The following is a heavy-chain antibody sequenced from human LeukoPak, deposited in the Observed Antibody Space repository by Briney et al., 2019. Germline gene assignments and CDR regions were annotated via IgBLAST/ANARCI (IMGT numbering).Heavy chain of an antibody. J-gene: IGHJ4*02. CDR1: GFTFSSYA. Sequence: GGSLRLSCAASGFTFSSYAMSWVRQAPGKGLEWVSAISGSGGSTYYADSVKGRFTISRDNSKNTLYLQMNSLRAEDTAVYYCAKGGYIYDSSAYLFDYWGQGTLVTVSS. V-gene: IGHV3-23*01. D-gene: IGHD3-22*01. CDR3: AKGGYIYDSSAYLFDY. CDR2: ISGSGGST.